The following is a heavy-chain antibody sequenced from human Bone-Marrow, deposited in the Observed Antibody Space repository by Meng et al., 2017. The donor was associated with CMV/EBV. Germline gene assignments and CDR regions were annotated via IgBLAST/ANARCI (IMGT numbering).Heavy chain of an antibody. Sequence: GESLKISCAASGFTFSNAWMTWVRQAPGKGLEWVANIKYDGSETSYVGSVKGRFTISRDNAKNSLYLQMNNLRAEDTAVYYCARENYFAYWGQGTLVTVSS. CDR3: ARENYFAY. J-gene: IGHJ4*02. CDR2: IKYDGSET. CDR1: GFTFSNAW. V-gene: IGHV3-7*01.